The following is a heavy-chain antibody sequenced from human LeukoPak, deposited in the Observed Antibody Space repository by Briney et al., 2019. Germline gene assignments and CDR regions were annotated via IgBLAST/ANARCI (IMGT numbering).Heavy chain of an antibody. D-gene: IGHD2-2*01. CDR2: IYYSGST. Sequence: SETLSLTCTVSGGSISSSSYYWGWIRQPPGKGLEWIGSIYYSGSTYYNPSLKSRVTISVDTSKNQFSLELSSVTAADTAVYYCATLGYCSSTSCPKSDAFDIWGQGTMVTVSS. J-gene: IGHJ3*02. CDR1: GGSISSSSYY. CDR3: ATLGYCSSTSCPKSDAFDI. V-gene: IGHV4-39*01.